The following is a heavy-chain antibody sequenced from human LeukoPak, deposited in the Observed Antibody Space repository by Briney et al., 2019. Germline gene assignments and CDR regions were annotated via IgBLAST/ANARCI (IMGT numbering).Heavy chain of an antibody. V-gene: IGHV3-23*01. Sequence: GGSLRLSCAASGFTFSSYAMSWVRQAPGKGLEWVSAISGSGGSTYYADSVKGRFTISRDNSKNTLYLQMNSLRAEDTAVYYCVKDLDSSGWRHLGYFDYWGQGTLVTVSS. CDR1: GFTFSSYA. D-gene: IGHD6-19*01. CDR3: VKDLDSSGWRHLGYFDY. CDR2: ISGSGGST. J-gene: IGHJ4*02.